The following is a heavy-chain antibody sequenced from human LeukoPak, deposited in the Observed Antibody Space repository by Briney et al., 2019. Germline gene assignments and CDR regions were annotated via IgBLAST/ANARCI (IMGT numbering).Heavy chain of an antibody. J-gene: IGHJ4*02. Sequence: ESGGSLRLSCAASGFTFSSYAMTWVRQAPGKGLEWVSSISGSGGSTNNADSVKGRFTISRDNAKNTLYLQMNSLRAEDTAVYYCARVRYVRWEDYWGQGTLVTVSS. D-gene: IGHD1-26*01. CDR2: ISGSGGST. V-gene: IGHV3-23*01. CDR3: ARVRYVRWEDY. CDR1: GFTFSSYA.